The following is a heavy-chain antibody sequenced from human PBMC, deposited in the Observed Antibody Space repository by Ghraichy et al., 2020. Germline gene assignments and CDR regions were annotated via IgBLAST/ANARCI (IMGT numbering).Heavy chain of an antibody. CDR3: ARDLSGSYSTDY. V-gene: IGHV3-30-3*01. D-gene: IGHD1-26*01. Sequence: GGSLRLSCAASGFTFSNFNMHWVRQAPGKGLEWVALISSDRSHKYYADSVKDRFTISSDISKNTLYLQMNSLTAEDTAVYYCARDLSGSYSTDYWGQGTLVIVSS. CDR2: ISSDRSHK. J-gene: IGHJ4*02. CDR1: GFTFSNFN.